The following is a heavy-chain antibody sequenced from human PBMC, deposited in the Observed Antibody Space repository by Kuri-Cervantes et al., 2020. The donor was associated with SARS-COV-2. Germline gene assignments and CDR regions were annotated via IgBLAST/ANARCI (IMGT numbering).Heavy chain of an antibody. V-gene: IGHV4-59*08. CDR2: IYYSGSA. Sequence: SETLSLTCSASGGSISSYYWSWIRQPPGKGLEWIGYIYYSGSANYNPSLKSRVTISVDTSKNQFSLKLSSVTAADTAVYYCARTQLGMNMDVWGKGTTVTVSS. D-gene: IGHD7-27*01. J-gene: IGHJ6*03. CDR3: ARTQLGMNMDV. CDR1: GGSISSYY.